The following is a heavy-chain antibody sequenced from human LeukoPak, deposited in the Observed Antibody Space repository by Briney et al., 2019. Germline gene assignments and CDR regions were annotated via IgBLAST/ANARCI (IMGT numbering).Heavy chain of an antibody. J-gene: IGHJ4*02. CDR3: ARVQMTDYYVDY. Sequence: SETLSLTCTVSGGSISSYYWSWIRQPPGKELEWIGYIYYSGSTNYNPSLKSRVTISVDTSKNQFSLKLSSVTAADTAVYYCARVQMTDYYVDYWGQGTLVTVSS. CDR2: IYYSGST. CDR1: GGSISSYY. V-gene: IGHV4-59*01.